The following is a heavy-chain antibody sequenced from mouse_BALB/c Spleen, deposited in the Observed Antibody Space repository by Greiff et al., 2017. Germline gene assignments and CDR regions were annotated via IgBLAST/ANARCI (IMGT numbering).Heavy chain of an antibody. CDR3: ARRLGRGLAMDY. V-gene: IGHV1-80*01. CDR1: GYTFSSYW. D-gene: IGHD4-1*01. Sequence: QVQLQQSGAELMKPGASVKISCKATGYTFSSYWMNWVKQRPGQGLEWIGQIYPGDGDTNYNGKFKGKATLTADKSSSTAYMQLSSLTSEDSAVYFCARRLGRGLAMDYWGQGTSVTVSS. CDR2: IYPGDGDT. J-gene: IGHJ4*01.